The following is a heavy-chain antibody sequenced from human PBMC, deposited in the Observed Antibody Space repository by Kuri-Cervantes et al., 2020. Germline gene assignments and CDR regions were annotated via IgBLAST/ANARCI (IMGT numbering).Heavy chain of an antibody. CDR3: ARDSADLYYFDY. V-gene: IGHV4-38-2*02. CDR2: IYRSGSP. J-gene: IGHJ4*02. CDR1: GYSISSGFY. Sequence: ESLKISCTVSGYSISSGFYWGWIRQPPGKGLEWIGSIYRSGSPSYNPSLKSRVTISVDTSKNQFSLKLSSVTAADTAVYYCARDSADLYYFDYWGQGTLVTVSS.